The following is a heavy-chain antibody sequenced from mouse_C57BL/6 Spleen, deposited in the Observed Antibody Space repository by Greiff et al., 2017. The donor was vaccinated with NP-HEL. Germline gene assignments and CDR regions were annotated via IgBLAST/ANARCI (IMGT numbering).Heavy chain of an antibody. V-gene: IGHV1-15*01. CDR1: GYTFTDYE. J-gene: IGHJ2*01. Sequence: VHLQQSGAELVRPGASVTLSCKASGYTFTDYEMHWVKQTPVHGLEWIGAIDPETGGTAYNQKFKGKAKLTADKSSSTAYMELRSLTSEDSAVYYCTRWYYYGSSDYWGQGTTLTVSS. CDR2: IDPETGGT. CDR3: TRWYYYGSSDY. D-gene: IGHD1-1*01.